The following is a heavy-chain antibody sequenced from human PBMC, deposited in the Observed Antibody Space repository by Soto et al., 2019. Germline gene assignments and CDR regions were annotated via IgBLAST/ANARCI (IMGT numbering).Heavy chain of an antibody. CDR2: ISSSSSYI. D-gene: IGHD1-1*01. CDR3: AREGIGNPYFDY. J-gene: IGHJ4*02. Sequence: PGGSLRLSCAASGFTFSSYSMNWVRQAPGKGLEWVSSISSSSSYIYYADSVKGRFTISRDNAKNSLYLQMNSLRAEDTAVYYCAREGIGNPYFDYWGQGTLVTVSS. CDR1: GFTFSSYS. V-gene: IGHV3-21*01.